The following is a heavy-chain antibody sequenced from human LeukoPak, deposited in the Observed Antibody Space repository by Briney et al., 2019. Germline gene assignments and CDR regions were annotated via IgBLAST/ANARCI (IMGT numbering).Heavy chain of an antibody. V-gene: IGHV3-7*01. CDR1: GFTFSSYW. CDR3: ARDRRQITIFGVVITTLDY. J-gene: IGHJ4*02. CDR2: IKQDGSEE. D-gene: IGHD3-3*01. Sequence: PGGSLRLSCAASGFTFSSYWMSWVRQAPGKGLEWVANIKQDGSEEYYVDSVKGRFTISRDNAKNSLYLQMNSLRAEDTAVYYCARDRRQITIFGVVITTLDYWGQGTLVTVSS.